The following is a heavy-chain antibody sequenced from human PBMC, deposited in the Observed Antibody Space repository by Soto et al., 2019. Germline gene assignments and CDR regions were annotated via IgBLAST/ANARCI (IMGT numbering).Heavy chain of an antibody. J-gene: IGHJ3*02. CDR3: ARAPYRGTNSRGALDM. V-gene: IGHV4-30-4*01. D-gene: IGHD7-27*01. CDR2: IYYSGTT. Sequence: QVQLQESGPGLVKPSQTLSLTCTVSGDPISSGDYYWSWIRQPPGKGLEWIGYIYYSGTTYYSPSLKQRVNMSVDTSKNQFSLKLSSVTAADTAVYYCARAPYRGTNSRGALDMWGQGTMVTVSS. CDR1: GDPISSGDYY.